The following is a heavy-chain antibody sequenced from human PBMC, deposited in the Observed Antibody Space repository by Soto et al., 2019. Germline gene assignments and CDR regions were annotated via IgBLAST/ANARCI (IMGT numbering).Heavy chain of an antibody. CDR3: ARVNSSPYYFDY. CDR1: GGSFSGYY. D-gene: IGHD6-13*01. CDR2: INHSGST. Sequence: SETLSLTCAVYGGSFSGYYWSWIRQPPGKGLEWIGEINHSGSTNYNPSLKSRVTISVDTSKNQFSLKLSSVTAADTAVYYCARVNSSPYYFDYWGQGTLVTVSS. V-gene: IGHV4-34*01. J-gene: IGHJ4*02.